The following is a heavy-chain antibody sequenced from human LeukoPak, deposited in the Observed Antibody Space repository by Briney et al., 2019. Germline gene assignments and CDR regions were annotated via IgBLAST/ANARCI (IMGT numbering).Heavy chain of an antibody. D-gene: IGHD3-10*01. CDR2: INPSGGST. V-gene: IGHV1-46*01. CDR3: ARHALGGSGSYDY. Sequence: ASVKVSCKASGYTFTSYYMHWVRQAPGQGLEWMGIINPSGGSTSYAQKLQGRVTMTTDTSTSTAYMELRSLRSDDTAVYYCARHALGGSGSYDYWGQGTLVTVSS. CDR1: GYTFTSYY. J-gene: IGHJ4*02.